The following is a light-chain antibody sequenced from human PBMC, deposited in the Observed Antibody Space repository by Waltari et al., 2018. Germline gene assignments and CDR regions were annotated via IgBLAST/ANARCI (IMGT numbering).Light chain of an antibody. J-gene: IGKJ3*01. CDR3: QQTYSSPLT. Sequence: DIQMTQSPSSLSASVGDRVTITCRASQSISSYLNWYQQKPGKAPKLLIYGASSLRGGAPSRFSGCRSGTDFTLTISSLQPEDFASYYCQQTYSSPLTFGPGTKLDIK. CDR1: QSISSY. CDR2: GAS. V-gene: IGKV1-39*01.